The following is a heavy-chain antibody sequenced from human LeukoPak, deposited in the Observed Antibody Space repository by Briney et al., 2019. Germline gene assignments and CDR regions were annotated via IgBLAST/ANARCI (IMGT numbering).Heavy chain of an antibody. J-gene: IGHJ4*02. CDR3: AKDLKAAILFDY. Sequence: QPGGSLRLSCAASGFTFSSYGMHWVRQAPGKGLEWVAFIRYDGSNKYYAGSVKGRFTISRDNSKNTLYLQMNSLRAEDTAVYYCAKDLKAAILFDYWGQGTLVTVSS. CDR1: GFTFSSYG. V-gene: IGHV3-30*02. D-gene: IGHD2-2*01. CDR2: IRYDGSNK.